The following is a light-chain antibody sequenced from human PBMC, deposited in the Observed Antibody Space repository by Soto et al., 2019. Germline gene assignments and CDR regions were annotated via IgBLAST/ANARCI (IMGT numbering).Light chain of an antibody. J-gene: IGKJ4*01. Sequence: EIVLTQSPATLSLSPGERATLSCRASQSVSNYLAWYQQKPGQAPRLLIYDASNRATGIPARFSGSGSGTDFTLTIRSLEPEDFAVYYCHQRANWPPFTFGGGTKVEIK. CDR1: QSVSNY. CDR2: DAS. CDR3: HQRANWPPFT. V-gene: IGKV3-11*01.